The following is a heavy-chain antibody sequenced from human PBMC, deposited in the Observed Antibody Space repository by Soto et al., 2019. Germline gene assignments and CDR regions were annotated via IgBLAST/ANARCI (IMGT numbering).Heavy chain of an antibody. CDR3: AIRLCDILTGCAIDY. D-gene: IGHD3-9*01. CDR1: GFTFSSYA. J-gene: IGHJ4*02. V-gene: IGHV3-23*01. CDR2: ISGSGGST. Sequence: EVQLLESGGGLVQPGGSLRLSCAASGFTFSSYAMSWVRQAPGKGLEWVSAISGSGGSTYYADSVKGRFTISRDNSKITLDRQMNSLSAEDTVLYYCAIRLCDILTGCAIDYWGQGTLVTVSS.